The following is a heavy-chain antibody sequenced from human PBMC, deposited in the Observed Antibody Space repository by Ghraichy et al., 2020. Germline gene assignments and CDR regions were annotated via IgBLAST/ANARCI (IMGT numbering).Heavy chain of an antibody. D-gene: IGHD1-14*01. Sequence: GGSLRLSCAASGVTLSDFWMSWVRQAPGKGLEWVATIKQDGSEKYHVDSVQGRFTISRDNAKNSLYLHMNSLRAEDTAVYYCAGDISAYWGQGTLVTVSS. CDR3: AGDISAY. CDR1: GVTLSDFW. J-gene: IGHJ4*02. CDR2: IKQDGSEK. V-gene: IGHV3-7*01.